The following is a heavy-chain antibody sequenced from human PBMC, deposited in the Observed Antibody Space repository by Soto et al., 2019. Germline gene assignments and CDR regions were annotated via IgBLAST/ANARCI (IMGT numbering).Heavy chain of an antibody. V-gene: IGHV3-7*01. CDR2: IKQDGSEK. D-gene: IGHD3-16*02. Sequence: GGSLRLSCAASGFTFSSYWMSWVRQAPGKGLEWVANIKQDGSEKYYVDSVKGRFTISRDNAKNSLYLQMNSLRAEDTAVYYCAREGPTFGGVIVIPWYFDYWGQGTLVTVSS. CDR3: AREGPTFGGVIVIPWYFDY. J-gene: IGHJ4*02. CDR1: GFTFSSYW.